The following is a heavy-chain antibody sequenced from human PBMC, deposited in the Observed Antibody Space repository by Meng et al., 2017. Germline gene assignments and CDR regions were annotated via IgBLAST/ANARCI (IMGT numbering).Heavy chain of an antibody. Sequence: ASVKVSCKASGYTFTGYYMHWVRQAPGQGLEWMGRINPNSGGTNYAQKFQGRVTMTRDTSISTAYMELSRLRSDDTAVYYCARERSSGCCTYYFDYWGQGTLVTVSS. D-gene: IGHD6-19*01. V-gene: IGHV1-2*06. CDR1: GYTFTGYY. J-gene: IGHJ4*02. CDR2: INPNSGGT. CDR3: ARERSSGCCTYYFDY.